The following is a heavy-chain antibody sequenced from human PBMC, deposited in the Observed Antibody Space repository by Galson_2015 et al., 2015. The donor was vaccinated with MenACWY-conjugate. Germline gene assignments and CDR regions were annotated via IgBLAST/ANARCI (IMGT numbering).Heavy chain of an antibody. V-gene: IGHV3-48*02. Sequence: SLRLSCAASGFTFSTYNMNWVRQAPGKGLEWVSYISSSSSTIYYADSVKGRFTISRDNAKNSLYLQMNTLRDEDTAVYYCVRVPGYSYGYYDWWGQGTLVTVSS. CDR2: ISSSSSTI. J-gene: IGHJ4*02. CDR1: GFTFSTYN. CDR3: VRVPGYSYGYYDW. D-gene: IGHD5-18*01.